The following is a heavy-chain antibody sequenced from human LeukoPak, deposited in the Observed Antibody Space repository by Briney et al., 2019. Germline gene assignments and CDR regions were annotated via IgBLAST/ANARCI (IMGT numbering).Heavy chain of an antibody. CDR2: INHSGST. Sequence: SETLSLTCAVYGGSFSGYYWSWIRQPPGKGLEWIGEINHSGSTNYNPSLKSRVTISVDTSKNQFSLKLRSVTAADTAVYYCARDWSVAAAVDYWGQGTLVTVSS. CDR1: GGSFSGYY. CDR3: ARDWSVAAAVDY. V-gene: IGHV4-34*01. D-gene: IGHD6-13*01. J-gene: IGHJ4*02.